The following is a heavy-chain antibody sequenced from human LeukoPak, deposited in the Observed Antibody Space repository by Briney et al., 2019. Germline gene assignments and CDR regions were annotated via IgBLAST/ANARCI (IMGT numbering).Heavy chain of an antibody. J-gene: IGHJ4*02. CDR3: ARDWGYCSSTSCHVFDY. CDR1: GFTVSSNY. D-gene: IGHD2-2*01. Sequence: PVESLRLSCAASGFTVSSNYMSWVRQAPGKGLECVSVIYSDGGTYCADSVKGRFTISRDNSKTTLYLQMNSLRVEDTAVYYCARDWGYCSSTSCHVFDYWGQGTLVTVSS. CDR2: IYSDGGT. V-gene: IGHV3-53*01.